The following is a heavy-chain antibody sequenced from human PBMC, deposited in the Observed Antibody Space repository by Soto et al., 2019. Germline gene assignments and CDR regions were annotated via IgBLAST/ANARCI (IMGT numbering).Heavy chain of an antibody. J-gene: IGHJ4*02. D-gene: IGHD2-15*01. Sequence: PGGSLRLSCTASGITFSNYWRTWVRQAPGKGPEWVANINQDGSEKYYVDSVRGRFTVSRDNAKNSLFLQMNSLRAEDTAVYYCASRPSAVVYHVVFDYWGQGSLVTVYS. V-gene: IGHV3-7*03. CDR1: GITFSNYW. CDR3: ASRPSAVVYHVVFDY. CDR2: INQDGSEK.